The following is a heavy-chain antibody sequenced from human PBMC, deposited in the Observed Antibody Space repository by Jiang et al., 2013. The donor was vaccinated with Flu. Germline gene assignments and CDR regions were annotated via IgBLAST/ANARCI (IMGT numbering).Heavy chain of an antibody. V-gene: IGHV7-4-1*02. J-gene: IGHJ4*02. CDR2: INTNTGNP. Sequence: YINTNTGNPTYAQGFTGRFVFSLDTSVNTAYLLISSLQAEDTATYYCARDSSTINFDSWGQGTLVTVSS. CDR3: ARDSSTINFDS. D-gene: IGHD5-24*01.